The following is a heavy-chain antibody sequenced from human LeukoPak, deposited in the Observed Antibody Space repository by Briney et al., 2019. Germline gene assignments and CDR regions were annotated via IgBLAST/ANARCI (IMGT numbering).Heavy chain of an antibody. V-gene: IGHV1-69*01. CDR2: IYAIIGTA. Sequence: SSVKVSCKASGGTFSSYAISWVRQDPGQGLEWMGGIYAIIGTANYYQKFHGRGTIISIESTRTAYMELSSLRSEDTAVYYCARTNSGSYSGSLVYWGQGTLVTVSS. D-gene: IGHD1-26*01. J-gene: IGHJ4*02. CDR3: ARTNSGSYSGSLVY. CDR1: GGTFSSYA.